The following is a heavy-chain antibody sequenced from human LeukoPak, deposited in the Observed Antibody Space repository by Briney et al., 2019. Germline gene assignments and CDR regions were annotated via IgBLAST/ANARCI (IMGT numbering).Heavy chain of an antibody. Sequence: SETLSLTCTVSGGSISSYYWSWIRQPPGKGLEWIGYIYYSGSTNYNPSLKSRVTISVDTSKNQFSLKLSSVTAADTAVYYCAKYSMDSSGPFDYWGQGTLVTVSS. CDR1: GGSISSYY. CDR2: IYYSGST. CDR3: AKYSMDSSGPFDY. J-gene: IGHJ4*02. V-gene: IGHV4-59*01. D-gene: IGHD6-19*01.